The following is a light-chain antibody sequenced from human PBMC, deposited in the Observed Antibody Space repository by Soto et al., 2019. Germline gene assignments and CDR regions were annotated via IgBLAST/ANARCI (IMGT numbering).Light chain of an antibody. J-gene: IGLJ1*01. V-gene: IGLV1-47*01. CDR2: RNS. CDR1: ASTIGRNY. Sequence: QSALTQSRSAYWTTGQIVTISCSGSASTIGRNYVYWYQQLPGTAPKLLIYRNSQRPSGVPDRFSGSKSGTSASLAISGLRSEDEADYYCAAWDDNLSGFYVFGDGTKVTVL. CDR3: AAWDDNLSGFYV.